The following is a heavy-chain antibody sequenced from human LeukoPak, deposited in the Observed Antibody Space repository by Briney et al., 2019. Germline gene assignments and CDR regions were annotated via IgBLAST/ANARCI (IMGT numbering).Heavy chain of an antibody. D-gene: IGHD6-13*01. J-gene: IGHJ3*02. V-gene: IGHV3-23*01. CDR2: ISGSGGST. CDR3: AKDRLTAAGNDAFDI. CDR1: GFTFSSYA. Sequence: GGSLRLSCAASGFTFSSYAMNWVRQAPGKGLEWVSVISGSGGSTYYADSVRGRFTISRDNSKNTLYLQMNSLRAEDTAVYYCAKDRLTAAGNDAFDIWGQGTMVTVSS.